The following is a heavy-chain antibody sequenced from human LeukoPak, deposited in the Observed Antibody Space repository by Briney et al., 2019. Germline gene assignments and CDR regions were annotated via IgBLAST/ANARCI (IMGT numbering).Heavy chain of an antibody. CDR3: ARGIDY. CDR2: INHSGST. V-gene: IGHV4-34*01. CDR1: GGSFSGYY. J-gene: IGHJ4*02. Sequence: KPSETLSLTCAVYGGSFSGYYWSWIRQPPGKGLEWIGEINHSGSTNYNPSLKSRVTISVDTSKNQFSLKLSSVTAADTAVHYCARGIDYWGQGTLVTVSS.